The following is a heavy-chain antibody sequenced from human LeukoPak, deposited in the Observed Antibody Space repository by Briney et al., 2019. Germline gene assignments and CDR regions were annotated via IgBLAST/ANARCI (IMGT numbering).Heavy chain of an antibody. CDR2: VYYSGST. D-gene: IGHD3-22*01. J-gene: IGHJ4*02. V-gene: IGHV4-39*01. CDR1: GGSISSSSYY. CDR3: ASDRSGLSFCF. Sequence: SETLSPTCTVSGGSISSSSYYWGWIRQPPGKGLEWIGSVYYSGSTYYNSSLQSRITISVDTSKNQFSLKLTSVTAADTAVYYCASDRSGLSFCFWGQGTLVTVSS.